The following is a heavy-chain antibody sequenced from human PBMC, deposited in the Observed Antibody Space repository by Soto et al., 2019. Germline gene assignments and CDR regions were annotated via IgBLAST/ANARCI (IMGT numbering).Heavy chain of an antibody. CDR1: GFRFSDYG. Sequence: QVQLVESGGGVVQPGRSLRLSCAASGFRFSDYGIHWVRQAPGKGLEWVALISYDGSKKFYTDSVKGRFTISRDNSKNTMYLQIDRLRAEDTAVYYCAKMDVDLLPYYYCGMDVWVQGTTVTVS. D-gene: IGHD1-26*01. CDR3: AKMDVDLLPYYYCGMDV. V-gene: IGHV3-30*18. CDR2: ISYDGSKK. J-gene: IGHJ6*02.